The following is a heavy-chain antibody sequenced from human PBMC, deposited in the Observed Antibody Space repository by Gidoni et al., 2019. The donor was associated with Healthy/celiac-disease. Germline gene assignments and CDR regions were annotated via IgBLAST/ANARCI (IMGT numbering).Heavy chain of an antibody. V-gene: IGHV4-34*01. J-gene: IGHJ6*02. CDR2: INHSGST. CDR1: GGSFSGYY. D-gene: IGHD3-10*01. CDR3: ARDKQTVRGVIITRDGMDV. Sequence: QVQLQQWGAGLLKPSETLSLTCAVYGGSFSGYYWSWIRQPPGKGLEWIGEINHSGSTNYNPSLKRRVTISVDTSKNQFSLKLSSVTAADTTVYYCARDKQTVRGVIITRDGMDVWGQGTTVTVSS.